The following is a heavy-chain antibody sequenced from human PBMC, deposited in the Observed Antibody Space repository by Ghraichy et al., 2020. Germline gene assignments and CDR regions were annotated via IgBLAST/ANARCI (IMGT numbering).Heavy chain of an antibody. V-gene: IGHV3-7*04. CDR1: GFTFSTQW. CDR3: ARSNGVRYTGYEDY. D-gene: IGHD5-12*01. CDR2: INQDGSQK. J-gene: IGHJ4*02. Sequence: LSLTCAASGFTFSTQWMHWVRQAPGKGLEWVANINQDGSQKYYLDSVKGRFTISRENTKSSLFLQMNSLRAEDTAVYYCARSNGVRYTGYEDYWGQGTLVSVSS.